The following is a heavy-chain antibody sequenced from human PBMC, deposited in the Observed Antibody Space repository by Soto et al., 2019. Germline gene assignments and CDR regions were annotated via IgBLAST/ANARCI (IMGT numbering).Heavy chain of an antibody. Sequence: EVQLVESGGGLVQPGRSLRLSCAASGFTFDDYAMHWVRQAPGKGLEWVSGISWNSGSIDYADSVKGRFTISRDNAKNSLYLQMNGLRAEDTAVYYCAGDPYYYGSAFWGQGTLVTVSS. J-gene: IGHJ4*02. CDR3: AGDPYYYGSAF. CDR1: GFTFDDYA. CDR2: ISWNSGSI. D-gene: IGHD3-10*01. V-gene: IGHV3-9*01.